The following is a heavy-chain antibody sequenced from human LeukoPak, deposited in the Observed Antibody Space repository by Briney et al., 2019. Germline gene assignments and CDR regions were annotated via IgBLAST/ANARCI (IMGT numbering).Heavy chain of an antibody. CDR2: VYPDDSEI. CDR3: ATYGTTWYPPHY. J-gene: IGHJ4*02. D-gene: IGHD6-13*01. V-gene: IGHV5-51*01. CDR1: GYSFNNYW. Sequence: GESLKISCKASGYSFNNYWIGWVRQIPGKGLEWMGSVYPDDSEIRYSPSFEGQVTISAEKSTSTAYLQWGNLKASDTAIYYFATYGTTWYPPHYWGQGALVTVSS.